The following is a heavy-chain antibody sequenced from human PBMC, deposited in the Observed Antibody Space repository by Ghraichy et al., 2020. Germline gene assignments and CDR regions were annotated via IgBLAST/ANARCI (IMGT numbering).Heavy chain of an antibody. Sequence: GGSLRLSCAASGFTFSNVWMSWVRQAPGKGLEWVGRIKSKTDGGTTDYAAPVKGRFTISRDDSKNMLFLQMNSLKTEDTAVYYCNTESYYASGSLTAPNNPYFDYWGLGTLVTVSS. CDR1: GFTFSNVW. D-gene: IGHD3-10*01. CDR2: IKSKTDGGTT. CDR3: NTESYYASGSLTAPNNPYFDY. J-gene: IGHJ4*02. V-gene: IGHV3-15*01.